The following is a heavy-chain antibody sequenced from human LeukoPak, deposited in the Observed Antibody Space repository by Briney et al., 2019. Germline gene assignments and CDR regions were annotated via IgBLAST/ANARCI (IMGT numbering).Heavy chain of an antibody. J-gene: IGHJ4*02. CDR3: ARAKSGYDLYYFDY. Sequence: PGGSLRLSCAASGFTFSNYWMHWVRQAPGKGLVWVSRINSDGINTSYADSVKGRFTISRDNSKNTLYLQMNSLRAEDTAVYYCARAKSGYDLYYFDYWGQGTLVTVSS. CDR1: GFTFSNYW. V-gene: IGHV3-74*01. CDR2: INSDGINT. D-gene: IGHD5-12*01.